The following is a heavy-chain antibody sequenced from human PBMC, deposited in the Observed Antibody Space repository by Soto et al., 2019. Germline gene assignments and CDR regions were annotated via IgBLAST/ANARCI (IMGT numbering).Heavy chain of an antibody. CDR2: ISGSGGST. J-gene: IGHJ4*02. Sequence: GGSLRLSCAASGVTFSSYAMSWVRQAPGKGLEWVSAISGSGGSTYYAGSVKGRFTISRDNSKNTLYLQMNSLRAEDTAVYYCERDLTEQSFDYWGQGTLVTVSS. D-gene: IGHD1-20*01. CDR1: GVTFSSYA. V-gene: IGHV3-23*01. CDR3: ERDLTEQSFDY.